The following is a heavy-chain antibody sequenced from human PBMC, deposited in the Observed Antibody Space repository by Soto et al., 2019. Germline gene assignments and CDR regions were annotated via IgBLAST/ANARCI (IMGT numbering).Heavy chain of an antibody. V-gene: IGHV4-59*01. J-gene: IGHJ3*02. D-gene: IGHD4-17*01. CDR2: IYYSGST. CDR1: GGSISSYY. Sequence: QVQLQESGPGLVKPSETLSLTCTVSGGSISSYYWSWIRQPPGKGLEWIGYIYYSGSTNYNPSLKSRVTISVDTSKNQFSLKLSSVTAADTAVYYCARDMDGDYGGDAFDIWGQGTMVTVSS. CDR3: ARDMDGDYGGDAFDI.